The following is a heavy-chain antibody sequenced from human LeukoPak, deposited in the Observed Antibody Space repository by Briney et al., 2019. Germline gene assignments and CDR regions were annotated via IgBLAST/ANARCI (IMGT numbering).Heavy chain of an antibody. CDR3: ATGGPGFLEWLPLDN. CDR2: ISNGGGST. V-gene: IGHV3-23*01. CDR1: GFTLSSYP. D-gene: IGHD3-3*01. Sequence: TGGSLRLSCAASGFTLSSYPVTWVRQAPGKGLEWVSAISNGGGSTNYADSVKGRFTISRDNPMNTVFLQMNSLRAEDTAVYYCATGGPGFLEWLPLDNCGQGTLATVSS. J-gene: IGHJ4*02.